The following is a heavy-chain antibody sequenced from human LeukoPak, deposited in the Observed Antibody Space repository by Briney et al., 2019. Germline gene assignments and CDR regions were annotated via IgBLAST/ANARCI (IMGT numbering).Heavy chain of an antibody. V-gene: IGHV3-30*04. J-gene: IGHJ1*01. D-gene: IGHD3-22*01. CDR3: ARGVRYYDLKYFQH. CDR1: GFTFSSYA. CDR2: ISYDGSNK. Sequence: PGGSLRLSCAASGFTFSSYAMHWVRQGPGKGLEWVAVISYDGSNKYYADSVKGRFTISRDNSKNTLYLQMNSLRAEDTAVYYCARGVRYYDLKYFQHWGQGTLVTVSS.